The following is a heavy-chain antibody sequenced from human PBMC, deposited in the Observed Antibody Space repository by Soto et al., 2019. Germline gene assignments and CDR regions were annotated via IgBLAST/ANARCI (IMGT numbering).Heavy chain of an antibody. J-gene: IGHJ6*03. Sequence: PGGSLRLSCAASGFTFSSYAMSWVRQAPGKGLEWVSYISSSSSSIYYADSVKGRFTISRDNAKNSLYLQMNSLRAEDTAVYYCARENIRFLEWFALDYYYMDVWGKGTTVTVSS. CDR3: ARENIRFLEWFALDYYYMDV. D-gene: IGHD3-3*01. CDR2: ISSSSSSI. V-gene: IGHV3-48*01. CDR1: GFTFSSYA.